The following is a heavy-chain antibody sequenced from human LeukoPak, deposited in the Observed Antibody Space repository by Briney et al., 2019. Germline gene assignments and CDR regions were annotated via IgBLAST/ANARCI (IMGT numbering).Heavy chain of an antibody. CDR2: IYRGGNT. V-gene: IGHV3-66*01. J-gene: IGHJ3*02. CDR3: ARETSAFDI. Sequence: GGSLRLSCAASGFTVSSNYMSWVRQAPGKGLEWVSVIYRGGNTYYADSVKGRFTISRDNSRDTLYLQMSSLRAEDTAVYYCARETSAFDIWGQGTMVTVSS. D-gene: IGHD1-1*01. CDR1: GFTVSSNY.